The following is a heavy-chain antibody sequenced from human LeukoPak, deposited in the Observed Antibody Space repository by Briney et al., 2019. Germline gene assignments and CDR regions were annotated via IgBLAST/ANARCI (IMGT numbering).Heavy chain of an antibody. V-gene: IGHV3-73*01. J-gene: IGHJ5*02. Sequence: PGGSLKLSCAAAGFTFSGSAIHWVRQSSGKGLDWVGQIDKKDKGYATATAYAASVKGRFTISRDDSINTAYLQMKSLKPEDTALYYCTRDSGTYNWFDPWGQGTLVTVSS. CDR2: IDKKDKGYATAT. CDR3: TRDSGTYNWFDP. CDR1: GFTFSGSA. D-gene: IGHD1-26*01.